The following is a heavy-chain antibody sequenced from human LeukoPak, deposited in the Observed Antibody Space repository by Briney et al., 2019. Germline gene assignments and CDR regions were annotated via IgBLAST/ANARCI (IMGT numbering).Heavy chain of an antibody. CDR1: GGSFSGYY. CDR3: ARGVFWSGYLDY. V-gene: IGHV4-34*01. Sequence: SETLSLTCAVYGGSFSGYYWSWIRQPPGKGRGWIGEINHSGSTNYNPSLKSRVTISVDTSKNQFSLKLSSVTAADTAVDYCARGVFWSGYLDYWGQGTLVTVSS. D-gene: IGHD3-3*01. CDR2: INHSGST. J-gene: IGHJ4*02.